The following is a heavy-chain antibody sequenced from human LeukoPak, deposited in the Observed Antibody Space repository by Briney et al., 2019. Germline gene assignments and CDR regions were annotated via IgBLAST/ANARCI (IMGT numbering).Heavy chain of an antibody. D-gene: IGHD3-22*01. CDR3: ARRRRPGDYYDSSGYYSQDGMDV. J-gene: IGHJ6*02. Sequence: ASVKVSCKAPGYTFTSYYMHWVRQAPGQGLEWMGIINPSGGSTSYAQKFQGRVTMTRDTSTSTVYMELSSLRSEDTAVYYCARRRRPGDYYDSSGYYSQDGMDVWGQGTTVTVSS. V-gene: IGHV1-46*01. CDR2: INPSGGST. CDR1: GYTFTSYY.